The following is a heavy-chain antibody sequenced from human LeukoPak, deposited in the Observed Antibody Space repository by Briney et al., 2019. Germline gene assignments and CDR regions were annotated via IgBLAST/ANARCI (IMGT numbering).Heavy chain of an antibody. Sequence: PSETLSLTCTVSGGSISSYYWSWIRQPPGKGPEWIGYIYYSGSTNYNPSLKSRVTISVDTSKNQFSLKLSSVTAADTAVYYCARGYSSSWSTWGQGTLVTVSS. J-gene: IGHJ5*02. CDR3: ARGYSSSWST. V-gene: IGHV4-59*01. CDR1: GGSISSYY. D-gene: IGHD6-13*01. CDR2: IYYSGST.